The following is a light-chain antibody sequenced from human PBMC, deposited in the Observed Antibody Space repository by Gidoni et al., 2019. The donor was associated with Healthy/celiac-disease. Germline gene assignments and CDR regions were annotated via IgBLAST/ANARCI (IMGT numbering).Light chain of an antibody. J-gene: IGKJ5*01. CDR3: QQSYSTPIT. CDR2: AAS. V-gene: IGKV1-39*01. Sequence: DIQMNQSPSSLSASVGDRVTITCRASQSISSYLNWYQQKPGKAPKLLIYAASSLQSGVPSRFSGSGSVTDFTLTISSLQPEDFATYYCQQSYSTPITFGQGTRLEIK. CDR1: QSISSY.